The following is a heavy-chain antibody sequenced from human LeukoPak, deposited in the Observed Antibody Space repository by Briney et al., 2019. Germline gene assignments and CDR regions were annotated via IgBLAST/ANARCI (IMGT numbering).Heavy chain of an antibody. CDR2: IRSKANSYAT. D-gene: IGHD6-13*01. CDR3: TRSADSSSWFPSSYYYYMDV. J-gene: IGHJ6*03. V-gene: IGHV3-73*01. Sequence: PGGSLRLSCAASGFTFSGSAMHWVRQASGKGLEWVGRIRSKANSYATAYAASVKGRFTISRDDSKNTAYLQMNSLKTEDTAVYYCTRSADSSSWFPSSYYYYMDVWGKGTTVTISS. CDR1: GFTFSGSA.